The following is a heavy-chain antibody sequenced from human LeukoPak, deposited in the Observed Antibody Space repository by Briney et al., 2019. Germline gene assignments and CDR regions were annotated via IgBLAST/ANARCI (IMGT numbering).Heavy chain of an antibody. CDR3: AKDPFLYSSSIGPYYFDY. Sequence: RGSLRLSCAASGFTFSNCAMTWVRQAPGKGLEWVSAISGSGGRTYYADSVKGRFTISRDNSKNTLYLQMNSLRAEDTAVYYCAKDPFLYSSSIGPYYFDYWGQGTLVTVSS. J-gene: IGHJ4*02. V-gene: IGHV3-23*01. D-gene: IGHD6-6*01. CDR1: GFTFSNCA. CDR2: ISGSGGRT.